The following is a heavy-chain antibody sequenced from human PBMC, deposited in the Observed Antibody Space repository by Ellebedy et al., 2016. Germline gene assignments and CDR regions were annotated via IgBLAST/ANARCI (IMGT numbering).Heavy chain of an antibody. J-gene: IGHJ4*02. CDR2: INHSGST. CDR1: GGSFSGYY. D-gene: IGHD5-18*01. V-gene: IGHV4-34*01. Sequence: GSLRLXCAVYGGSFSGYYWSWIRQPPGKGLEWIGEINHSGSTNYNPSLKSRVTISVDTSKNQFSLKLSSVTAADTAVYYCARRGYSYLRIYFDYWGQGTLVTVSS. CDR3: ARRGYSYLRIYFDY.